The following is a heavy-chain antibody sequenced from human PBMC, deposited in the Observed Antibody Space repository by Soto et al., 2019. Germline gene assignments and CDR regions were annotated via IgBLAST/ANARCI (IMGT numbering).Heavy chain of an antibody. D-gene: IGHD1-26*01. J-gene: IGHJ3*02. CDR1: GFTFDDYA. CDR2: ISWNIGSI. V-gene: IGHV3-9*01. CDR3: AKDSGSYYVYAFDI. Sequence: GGSLRLSCAASGFTFDDYAMHWVRQAPGKGLEWVSGISWNIGSIGYADSVKGRFTISRDNAKNSLYLQMNSLRAEDTALYYCAKDSGSYYVYAFDIWGQGTTVTVSS.